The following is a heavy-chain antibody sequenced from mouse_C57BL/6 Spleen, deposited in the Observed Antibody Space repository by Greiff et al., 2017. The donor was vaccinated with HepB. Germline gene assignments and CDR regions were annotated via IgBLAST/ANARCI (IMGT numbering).Heavy chain of an antibody. CDR2: INPNNGGT. CDR1: GYTFTDYY. V-gene: IGHV1-26*01. Sequence: EVQLQQSGPELVKPGASVKISCKASGYTFTDYYMNWVKQSHGKSLEWIGDINPNNGGTSYNQKFKGKATLTVDKSSSTAYMELRSLTSEDSAVYYCARHPPDGYPWYFDVWGTGTTVTVSS. D-gene: IGHD2-3*01. J-gene: IGHJ1*03. CDR3: ARHPPDGYPWYFDV.